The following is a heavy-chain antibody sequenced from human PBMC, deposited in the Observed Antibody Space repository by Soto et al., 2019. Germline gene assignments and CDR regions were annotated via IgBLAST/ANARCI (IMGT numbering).Heavy chain of an antibody. Sequence: EVQLVESGGGLVQPGGSLRLSCAASGITVSNNYMSWVRQAPGKGLECVSLIYSNGDTRYADSVKGRFTISRDNSKNTGFLQMNRLRAEGTAVDYCARNPPGIAAAGGGWGQGTTVTVSS. V-gene: IGHV3-66*01. CDR1: GITVSNNY. CDR2: IYSNGDT. J-gene: IGHJ6*02. D-gene: IGHD6-13*01. CDR3: ARNPPGIAAAGGG.